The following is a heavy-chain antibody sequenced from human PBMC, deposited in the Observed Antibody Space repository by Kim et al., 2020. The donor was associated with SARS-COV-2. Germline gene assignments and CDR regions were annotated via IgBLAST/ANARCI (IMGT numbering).Heavy chain of an antibody. J-gene: IGHJ4*02. CDR3: ANEAIYYGSGAFDY. CDR2: IYYSGST. D-gene: IGHD3-10*01. V-gene: IGHV4-39*01. CDR1: GGSISSSSYY. Sequence: SETLSLTCTVSGGSISSSSYYWGWIRQPPGKGLEWIGIIYYSGSTYYNPSLKSRVTISVDTSKNQFSLKLSSVTAADTAVYYCANEAIYYGSGAFDYWGQGTLVTVSS.